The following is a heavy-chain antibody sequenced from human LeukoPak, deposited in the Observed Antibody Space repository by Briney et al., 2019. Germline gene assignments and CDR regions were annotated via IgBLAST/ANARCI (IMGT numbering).Heavy chain of an antibody. Sequence: ASVKVSFTASGYTFTSYYIHWVRQAPGQGLEWMGMINPSRGSTSYAQKFQGGLTMTRDTSTSTVYMELSSLRSEDTAVYYCTRGVQLERRYYNWFDPWGQGTLVTVSS. J-gene: IGHJ5*02. V-gene: IGHV1-46*01. CDR2: INPSRGST. D-gene: IGHD1-1*01. CDR3: TRGVQLERRYYNWFDP. CDR1: GYTFTSYY.